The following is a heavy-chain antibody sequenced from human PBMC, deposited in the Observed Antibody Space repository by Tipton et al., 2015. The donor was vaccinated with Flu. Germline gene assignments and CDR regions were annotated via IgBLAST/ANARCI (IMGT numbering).Heavy chain of an antibody. CDR3: ARWSVTPDAFDI. Sequence: QPVQSGGGLVQPGRSLRLSCAASGFTFDDYAMHWVRQAPGKGLEWVSGISWNSGSIGYADSVKGRFTISRDNAKNSLYLQMNSLRAEDMALYYCARWSVTPDAFDIWGQGTMVTVSS. J-gene: IGHJ3*02. CDR1: GFTFDDYA. CDR2: ISWNSGSI. D-gene: IGHD4-23*01. V-gene: IGHV3-9*03.